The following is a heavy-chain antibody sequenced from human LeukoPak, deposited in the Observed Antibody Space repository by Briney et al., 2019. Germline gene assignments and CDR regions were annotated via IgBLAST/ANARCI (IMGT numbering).Heavy chain of an antibody. Sequence: SETLSLTCTVSGGSISSSSYYWGWIRQPPGKGLEWIGSIYYSGSTYYNPSLKSRVTISVDTPKNQFSLKLSSVTAADTAVYYCARDPHYDFWSEATYYMDVWGKGTTVTVSS. CDR2: IYYSGST. J-gene: IGHJ6*03. D-gene: IGHD3-3*01. CDR3: ARDPHYDFWSEATYYMDV. V-gene: IGHV4-39*07. CDR1: GGSISSSSYY.